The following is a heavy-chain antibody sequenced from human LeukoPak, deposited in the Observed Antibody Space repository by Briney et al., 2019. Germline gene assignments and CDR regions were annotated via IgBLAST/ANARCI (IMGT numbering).Heavy chain of an antibody. CDR1: GFTFSSYS. D-gene: IGHD1-14*01. CDR2: ISRSGSTK. J-gene: IGHJ1*01. V-gene: IGHV3-48*04. Sequence: GGSLRLSCAASGFTFSSYSMNWVRQAPGKGLEWVSSISRSGSTKYYADSVKGRFTISRDNAKNSLYLQMNSLRAEDTAVYYCARAEGGTYGEYFQHWGQGTLVTVSS. CDR3: ARAEGGTYGEYFQH.